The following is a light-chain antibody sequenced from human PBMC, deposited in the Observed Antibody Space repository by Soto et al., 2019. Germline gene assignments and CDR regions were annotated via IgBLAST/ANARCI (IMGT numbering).Light chain of an antibody. CDR3: QQYDKWPRT. Sequence: GTLSVFTGERVTLSCRASQSVNGFLDWFQHKPGQAPRLVLKRSFIRAIGVPASFSGGGSGAEYTLTISSLQSEDFAVYYCQQYDKWPRTFGQGTKVDIK. CDR2: RSF. CDR1: QSVNGF. J-gene: IGKJ1*01. V-gene: IGKV3-15*01.